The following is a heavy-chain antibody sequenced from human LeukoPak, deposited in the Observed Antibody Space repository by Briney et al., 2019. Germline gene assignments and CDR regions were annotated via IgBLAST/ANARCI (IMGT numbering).Heavy chain of an antibody. CDR3: ARKYPDHWFDP. D-gene: IGHD6-6*01. CDR1: GGSISSGGYY. V-gene: IGHV4-30-4*08. Sequence: TLSLTCTVSGGSISSGGYYWSWIRQHPGKGLEWIGYIYYSGSTYYNPSLKSRVTMSVDTSKNQFSLTLRSVTAADTAVYYCARKYPDHWFDPWGQGTLVTVSS. CDR2: IYYSGST. J-gene: IGHJ5*02.